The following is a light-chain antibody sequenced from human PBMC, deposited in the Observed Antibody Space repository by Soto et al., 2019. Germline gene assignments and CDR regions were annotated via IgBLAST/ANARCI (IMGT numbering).Light chain of an antibody. Sequence: DVKMTQSPSSLSASLSDKVTINCRASRTIDNYLNWYQQKPGRAPELLVYATSSLQSGVPSRFTGGGSGTHFTLTISGLQPEDFATYFCQQSYNTPITFGQGTRLEVK. V-gene: IGKV1-39*01. CDR3: QQSYNTPIT. CDR1: RTIDNY. CDR2: ATS. J-gene: IGKJ5*01.